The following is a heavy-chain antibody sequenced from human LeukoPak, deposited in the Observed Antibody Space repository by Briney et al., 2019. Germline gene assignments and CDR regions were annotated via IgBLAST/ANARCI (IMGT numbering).Heavy chain of an antibody. V-gene: IGHV4-30-2*01. CDR2: IYHSGST. CDR1: GGSISSGGYY. D-gene: IGHD6-13*01. J-gene: IGHJ4*02. CDR3: AREDSGSSWYDY. Sequence: SETLSLTCTVSGGSISSGGYYWSWIRQPPGKGPEWIGYIYHSGSTYYNPSLKSRVTISVDRSKNQFSLKLSSVTAADTAVYYCAREDSGSSWYDYWGQGTLVTVSS.